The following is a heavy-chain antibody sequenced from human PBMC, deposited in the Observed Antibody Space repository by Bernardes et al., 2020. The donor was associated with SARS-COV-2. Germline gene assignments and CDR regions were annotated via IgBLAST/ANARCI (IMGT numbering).Heavy chain of an antibody. Sequence: SETLSLTCTVSGDSISTGEFYWTWIRQPPGKGLEWIGYIYDSGNTYYNPSLKSRVTISIDTSENQFALQMSFVTVADTAVYYCARVRSYFDADSDGHKDNFYGMDVWGQGTTVTVSS. D-gene: IGHD2-15*01. CDR1: GDSISTGEFY. V-gene: IGHV4-30-4*01. J-gene: IGHJ6*02. CDR3: ARVRSYFDADSDGHKDNFYGMDV. CDR2: IYDSGNT.